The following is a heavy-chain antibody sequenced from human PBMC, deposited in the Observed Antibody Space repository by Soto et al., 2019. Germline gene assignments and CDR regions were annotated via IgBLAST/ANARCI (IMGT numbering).Heavy chain of an antibody. CDR1: GYTFTYYY. CDR3: ARSDMTTIPNFGY. Sequence: GASVKVSCKASGYTFTYYYIHWVRQAPGQGLEWMGWINPNSGATNYAQKFQDWVTMTRDTSITTAYMEFSRLRSDDTAVYYCARSDMTTIPNFGYWGQGTLVTVSS. CDR2: INPNSGAT. V-gene: IGHV1-2*04. D-gene: IGHD4-4*01. J-gene: IGHJ4*02.